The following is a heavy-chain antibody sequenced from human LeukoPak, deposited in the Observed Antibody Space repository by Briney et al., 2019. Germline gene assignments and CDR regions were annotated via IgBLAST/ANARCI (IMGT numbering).Heavy chain of an antibody. Sequence: SETLSLTCAVYGGSFSGYYWSWIRQPPGKGLEWIGEINHSGSTNYNPSLKSRVTISVDTSKNQFSLKLSSVTAADTAVYYCARGPYYYGSGSYYNLYYYYMDVWGKGTTVTVSS. J-gene: IGHJ6*03. CDR2: INHSGST. CDR3: ARGPYYYGSGSYYNLYYYYMDV. CDR1: GGSFSGYY. V-gene: IGHV4-34*01. D-gene: IGHD3-10*01.